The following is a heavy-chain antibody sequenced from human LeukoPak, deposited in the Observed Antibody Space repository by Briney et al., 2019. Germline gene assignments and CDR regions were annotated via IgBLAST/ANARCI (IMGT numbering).Heavy chain of an antibody. CDR2: INKDGSGK. CDR3: ARRSPPPPYYYYYMDV. J-gene: IGHJ6*03. Sequence: GGSLRLSCEGSGFMFSNYWMNWVRQAPGKGLEWVANINKDGSGKYYLESVKGRFTISRDNAKNSLYLQMNSLRAEDTAVYYCARRSPPPPYYYYYMDVWGKGTTVTISS. V-gene: IGHV3-7*01. CDR1: GFMFSNYW.